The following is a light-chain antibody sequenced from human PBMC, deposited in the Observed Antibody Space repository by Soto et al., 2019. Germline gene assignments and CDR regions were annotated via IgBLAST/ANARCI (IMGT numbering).Light chain of an antibody. CDR3: QEYYIYPQT. CDR1: QTISSG. J-gene: IGKJ1*01. V-gene: IGKV1-5*01. Sequence: QMTQSPTTLSGSVGDRVTITCRASQTISSGLAWYQQKPGKAPKLLIYAASTLQSGVPSRFSGSGSGTDFTLTIGVLQSEDFATYDCQEYYIYPQTFGQGTKVDIK. CDR2: AAS.